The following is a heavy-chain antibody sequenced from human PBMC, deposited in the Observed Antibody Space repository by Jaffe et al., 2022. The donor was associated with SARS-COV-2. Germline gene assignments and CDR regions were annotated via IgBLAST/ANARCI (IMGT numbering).Heavy chain of an antibody. Sequence: EVQLVESGGGLVKPGGSLRLSCAASGFTFSSYSMNWVRQAPGKGLEWVSSISSSSSYIYYADSVKGRFTISRDNAKNSLYLQMNSLRAEDTAVYYCARVVPYYDFWSGYSPSDYWGQGTLVTVSS. V-gene: IGHV3-21*01. CDR3: ARVVPYYDFWSGYSPSDY. CDR1: GFTFSSYS. CDR2: ISSSSSYI. D-gene: IGHD3-3*01. J-gene: IGHJ4*02.